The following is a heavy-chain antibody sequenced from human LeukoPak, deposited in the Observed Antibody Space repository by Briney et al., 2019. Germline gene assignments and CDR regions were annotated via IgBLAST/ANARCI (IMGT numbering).Heavy chain of an antibody. V-gene: IGHV3-30*02. CDR2: IRYDGSNK. J-gene: IGHJ4*02. D-gene: IGHD6-13*01. CDR1: GFTFSSYG. CDR3: ASETRYSSSWRTDY. Sequence: GGSLRLSCAASGFTFSSYGMHWVRQAPGKGLEWVAFIRYDGSNKYYADSVKGRFTISRDNSKNTLYLQMNSLRAEDTAVYYCASETRYSSSWRTDYWGQGTLVTVSS.